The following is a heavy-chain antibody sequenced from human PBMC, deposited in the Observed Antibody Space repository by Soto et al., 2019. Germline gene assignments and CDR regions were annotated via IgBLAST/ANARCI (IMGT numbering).Heavy chain of an antibody. CDR3: ARDLARVGATLDY. Sequence: QVQLQESGPGLVKPSQTLSLTCTVSGGSSSSGGDYWIWIRQHPGKGLEWLGYIYYSGSTYYNPSLKSRVTISVDTSKNQFSLKLSSVTAADTAVYYCARDLARVGATLDYWGQGTLVTVSS. J-gene: IGHJ4*02. D-gene: IGHD1-26*01. CDR1: GGSSSSGGDY. CDR2: IYYSGST. V-gene: IGHV4-31*03.